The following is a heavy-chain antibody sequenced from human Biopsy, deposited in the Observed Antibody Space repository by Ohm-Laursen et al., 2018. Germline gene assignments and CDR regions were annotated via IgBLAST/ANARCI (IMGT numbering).Heavy chain of an antibody. D-gene: IGHD4-17*01. CDR2: IDSSAAST. V-gene: IGHV3-23*01. Sequence: ETLSLTCAASGFTFSSHAMNWVRQAPRKGLDWVSSIDSSAASTFYADSVKGRFTISRDNSKNTLFLQMNSLRAADTAIYYCASDLNGDPSAFDYWGQGTPVTVSS. J-gene: IGHJ4*02. CDR1: GFTFSSHA. CDR3: ASDLNGDPSAFDY.